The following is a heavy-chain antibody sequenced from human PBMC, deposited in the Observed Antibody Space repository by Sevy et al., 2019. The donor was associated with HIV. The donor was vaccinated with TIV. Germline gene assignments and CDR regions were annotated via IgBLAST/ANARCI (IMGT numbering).Heavy chain of an antibody. CDR3: ARGDYYDSSGYQTLMVY. D-gene: IGHD3-22*01. V-gene: IGHV3-30-3*01. Sequence: GGSLRLSCAASGFTFSSYAMHWVRQAPGKELEWVAVISYDGSNKYYADSVKGRFTISRDNSKNTLYLQMNSLRAEDTAVYYCARGDYYDSSGYQTLMVYWGQGTLVTVSS. J-gene: IGHJ4*02. CDR1: GFTFSSYA. CDR2: ISYDGSNK.